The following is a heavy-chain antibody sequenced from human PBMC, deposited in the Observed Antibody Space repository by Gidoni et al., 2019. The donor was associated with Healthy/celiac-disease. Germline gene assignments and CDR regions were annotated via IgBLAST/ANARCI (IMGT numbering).Heavy chain of an antibody. D-gene: IGHD6-19*01. V-gene: IGHV2-26*01. CDR2: IFSNDEK. J-gene: IGHJ6*02. Sequence: QVTLKESGPVLVKPTETLTLTCTVSGFSLSNARMGVSWIRQPPGKALEWLAHIFSNDEKSYSTSLKSRLTISKDTSKSQVVLTMTNMDPVDTATYYCARAVAGLPGSYLYYYYYGMDVWGQGTTVTVSS. CDR1: GFSLSNARMG. CDR3: ARAVAGLPGSYLYYYYYGMDV.